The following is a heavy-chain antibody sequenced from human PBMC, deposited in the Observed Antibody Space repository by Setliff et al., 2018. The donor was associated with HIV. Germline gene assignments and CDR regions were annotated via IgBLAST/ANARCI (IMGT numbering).Heavy chain of an antibody. J-gene: IGHJ4*02. CDR1: GFTFRSYG. CDR3: ARACGGGGACYYLDS. V-gene: IGHV3-30*03. Sequence: PGESLKISCEGSGFTFRSYGMHWVRQTPDKGLEWLAIISNDGSEINYGDSAKGRFTISRDDSKNTVYLQMNSLRTEDSAVYYCARACGGGGACYYLDSWGQGTLVTVSS. CDR2: ISNDGSEI. D-gene: IGHD3-16*01.